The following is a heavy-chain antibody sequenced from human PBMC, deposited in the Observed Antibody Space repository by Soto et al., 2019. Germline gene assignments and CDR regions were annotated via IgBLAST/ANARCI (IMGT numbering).Heavy chain of an antibody. J-gene: IGHJ4*02. V-gene: IGHV3-7*01. CDR1: GFTFSSYW. CDR2: IKQDGSEK. Sequence: GGSLRLSCAASGFTFSSYWMSWVRQAPGKGLEWVANIKQDGSEKYYVDSVKGRFTISRDNAKNSLYLQMNSLRAEDTAVYYCARDFLYSSGGYYDYWGQGTLVTVSS. D-gene: IGHD6-19*01. CDR3: ARDFLYSSGGYYDY.